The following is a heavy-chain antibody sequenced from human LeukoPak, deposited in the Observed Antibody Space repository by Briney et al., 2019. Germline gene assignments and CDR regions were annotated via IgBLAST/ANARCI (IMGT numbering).Heavy chain of an antibody. CDR2: IYYSGST. Sequence: SSETLSLTCTVSGGSISSYYWSWIRQPPGKGLEWIGYIYYSGSTNYNPSLKSRVTMSVDTSKNQFSLKLSSVTAADTAVYYCARAGYCSSTSCYTEYWGQGTLVTVSS. V-gene: IGHV4-59*12. J-gene: IGHJ4*02. CDR1: GGSISSYY. CDR3: ARAGYCSSTSCYTEY. D-gene: IGHD2-2*02.